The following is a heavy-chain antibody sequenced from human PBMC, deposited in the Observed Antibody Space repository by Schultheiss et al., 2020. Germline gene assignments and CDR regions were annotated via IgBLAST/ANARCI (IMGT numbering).Heavy chain of an antibody. CDR1: GYILNSYG. Sequence: ASVKVSCKASGYILNSYGISWVRQAPGQWLEWMGWISAYNGNTNFAQKVQGRVTMTQDTATSTAYMEVRSLRFDDPAVYYCARDVVPVAPTYGMDAWGQGTTVTVSS. CDR2: ISAYNGNT. J-gene: IGHJ6*02. V-gene: IGHV1-18*01. D-gene: IGHD2-15*01. CDR3: ARDVVPVAPTYGMDA.